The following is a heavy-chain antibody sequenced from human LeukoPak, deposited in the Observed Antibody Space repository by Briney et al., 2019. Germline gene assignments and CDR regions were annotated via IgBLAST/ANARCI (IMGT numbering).Heavy chain of an antibody. Sequence: GGSLRLSCAAAGSYWMHWVRQAPGKGLVWVSHINSDGSWTSYADSVKGRFTISKDNAKNTVYLQMNNLRAEDTAVYYCVSFYETYWGRGTLVTVSS. D-gene: IGHD2-2*01. CDR3: VSFYETY. J-gene: IGHJ4*02. CDR2: INSDGSWT. V-gene: IGHV3-74*01. CDR1: GSYW.